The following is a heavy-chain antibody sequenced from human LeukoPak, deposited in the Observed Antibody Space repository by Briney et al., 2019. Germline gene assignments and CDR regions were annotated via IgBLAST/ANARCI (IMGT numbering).Heavy chain of an antibody. Sequence: ASVKVSCKASGYTFTSYAMHWVRQAPGQRLEWMGWINAGNGNTKYSQKFQGRVTITRDTSASTAYMELSSLRSEDTAVYYCARMARRYCSGGSCYPSYFDYWGQGTLVTVSS. CDR1: GYTFTSYA. V-gene: IGHV1-3*01. CDR2: INAGNGNT. CDR3: ARMARRYCSGGSCYPSYFDY. D-gene: IGHD2-15*01. J-gene: IGHJ4*02.